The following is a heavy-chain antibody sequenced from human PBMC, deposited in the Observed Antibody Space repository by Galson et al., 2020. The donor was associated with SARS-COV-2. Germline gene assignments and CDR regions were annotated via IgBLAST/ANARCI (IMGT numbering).Heavy chain of an antibody. CDR1: GFSFSDSW. CDR2: LGHDMSNT. Sequence: PGGSLRLSCEASGFSFSDSWMHWVRQAPGKGLEWVARLGHDMSNTNYADSVKGRFTISRDNARSTVFLQINSLRPEDTAVYFCARWAGLHGSGTYYNRGYWYFDLWGRGTVVTVSS. V-gene: IGHV3-74*01. CDR3: ARWAGLHGSGTYYNRGYWYFDL. J-gene: IGHJ2*01. D-gene: IGHD3-10*01.